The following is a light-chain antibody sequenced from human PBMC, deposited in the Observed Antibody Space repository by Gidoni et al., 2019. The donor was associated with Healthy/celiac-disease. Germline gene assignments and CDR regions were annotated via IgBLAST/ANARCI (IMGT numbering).Light chain of an antibody. CDR2: AAS. V-gene: IGKV1-9*01. J-gene: IGKJ2*01. CDR3: QQLNSYLYT. Sequence: DIQLTQSPSFLSACVGDRVTITCRASQGISSYLAWYQQKPGKAPKLLIYAASTLQSGVPSRLSGSGSGTEFTLTISSLQPEDFATYYCQQLNSYLYTFGQGTKLEIK. CDR1: QGISSY.